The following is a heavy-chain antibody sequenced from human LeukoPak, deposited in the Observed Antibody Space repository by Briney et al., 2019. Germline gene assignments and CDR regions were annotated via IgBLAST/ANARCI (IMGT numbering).Heavy chain of an antibody. CDR2: IYYSGST. CDR1: GGSISSGDYY. D-gene: IGHD3-22*01. J-gene: IGHJ4*02. Sequence: SETLSLTCTVSGGSISSGDYYWSWIRQPPGTGLEWIGYIYYSGSTYYSPSLKSRVTISVDTSKNQFSLKLSSVTAADTAVYYCARGRTTYYYDSSGYYFDYWGQGTLVTVSS. V-gene: IGHV4-30-4*01. CDR3: ARGRTTYYYDSSGYYFDY.